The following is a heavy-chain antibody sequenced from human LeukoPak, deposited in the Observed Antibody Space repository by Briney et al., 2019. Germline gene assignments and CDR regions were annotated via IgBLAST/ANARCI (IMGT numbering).Heavy chain of an antibody. CDR3: ARGAYGDTASAVAGLVWGVGDFDY. CDR2: ISGSGGST. Sequence: PGGSLRLSCAASGFTFSNYAMSWVRQAPGKGLEWVSTISGSGGSTYYADSVKGQFTISRDNSKNTLYLRMNSLRAEDTAVYYCARGAYGDTASAVAGLVWGVGDFDYWGQGTLVTVSS. J-gene: IGHJ4*02. CDR1: GFTFSNYA. D-gene: IGHD6-19*01. V-gene: IGHV3-23*01.